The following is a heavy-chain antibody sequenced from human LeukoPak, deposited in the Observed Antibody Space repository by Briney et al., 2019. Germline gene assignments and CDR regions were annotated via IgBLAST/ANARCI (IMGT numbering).Heavy chain of an antibody. CDR1: GGTFSSYA. D-gene: IGHD3-10*02. Sequence: SVKVSCKASGGTFSSYAISWVRQAPGQGLEWMGGIIPIFGTANYAQKFQGRVTITADESTSTAYMELSSLRSEDTAVYYCARGRAVRGVIILHGYFDYWGQGILVTVSS. CDR2: IIPIFGTA. V-gene: IGHV1-69*13. J-gene: IGHJ4*02. CDR3: ARGRAVRGVIILHGYFDY.